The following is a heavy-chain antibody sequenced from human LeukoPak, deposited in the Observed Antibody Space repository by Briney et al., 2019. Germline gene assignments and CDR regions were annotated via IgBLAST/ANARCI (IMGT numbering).Heavy chain of an antibody. CDR2: ISAYNGKR. CDR3: ARGTVAIFGVVIGSDY. CDR1: GYTFTSYG. V-gene: IGHV1-18*01. Sequence: ASVKVSCKASGYTFTSYGISWVRQAPGQELEWMGLISAYNGKRNYAQKLQGRVTMTTDTSTSTAYMVLRSLRSDDTAVYYCARGTVAIFGVVIGSDYWGQGTLVTVSS. J-gene: IGHJ4*02. D-gene: IGHD3-3*01.